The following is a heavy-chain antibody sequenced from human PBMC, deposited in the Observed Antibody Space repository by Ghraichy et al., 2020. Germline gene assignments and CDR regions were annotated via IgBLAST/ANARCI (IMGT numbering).Heavy chain of an antibody. D-gene: IGHD5-12*01. Sequence: SETLSLTCTVSGGSISSYYWSWIRQPPGKGLEWIGYIYYSGSTNYNPSLKSRVTISVDTSKNQFSLKLSSVTAADTAVYYCARVYGGYDYYYYYYYMDVWGKGTTVTVSS. CDR1: GGSISSYY. J-gene: IGHJ6*03. CDR3: ARVYGGYDYYYYYYYMDV. CDR2: IYYSGST. V-gene: IGHV4-59*01.